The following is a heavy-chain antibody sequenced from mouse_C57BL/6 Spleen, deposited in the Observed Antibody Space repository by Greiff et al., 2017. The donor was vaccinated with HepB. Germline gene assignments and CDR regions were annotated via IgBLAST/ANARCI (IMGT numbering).Heavy chain of an antibody. J-gene: IGHJ4*01. CDR1: GYTFTSYW. CDR3: VYGSSPYAMDY. Sequence: QVQLQQPGTELVKPGASVKLSCKASGYTFTSYWMHWVKQRPGQGLEWIGNINPSNGGTNYNEKFKSNATLTVDKSSSTAYMHISSLTSEASAVYYCVYGSSPYAMDYWGQGPSVTVSS. V-gene: IGHV1-53*01. CDR2: INPSNGGT. D-gene: IGHD1-1*01.